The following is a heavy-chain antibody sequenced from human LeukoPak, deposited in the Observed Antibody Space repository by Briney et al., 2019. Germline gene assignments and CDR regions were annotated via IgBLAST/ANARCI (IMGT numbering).Heavy chain of an antibody. D-gene: IGHD4-17*01. V-gene: IGHV4-61*02. CDR1: GGSISSSGYS. J-gene: IGHJ4*02. CDR2: IYTSGST. Sequence: SQTLSLTRAVSGGSISSSGYSWSWIRQPAGKGLEWIGRIYTSGSTNYNPSLKSRVTMSVDTSKNQFSLKLSSVTATDTAVYYCARGPRLGLYGDSFCYFDYWGQGTLVTVSS. CDR3: ARGPRLGLYGDSFCYFDY.